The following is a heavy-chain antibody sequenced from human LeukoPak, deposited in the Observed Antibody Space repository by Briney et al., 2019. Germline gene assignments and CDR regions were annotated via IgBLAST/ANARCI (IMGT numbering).Heavy chain of an antibody. CDR3: STDRTSWYPRNNWFDS. CDR1: GFTFSNYA. J-gene: IGHJ5*01. Sequence: PGGSLRLSCAASGFTFSNYAMSWVPQAPGKGLEWVLAISGSGDSTYYADSVKVRFTISRDNSKTTLYLQMNSLKVEDTAVYYCSTDRTSWYPRNNWFDSWGQGTLVAVSS. V-gene: IGHV3-23*01. D-gene: IGHD6-13*01. CDR2: ISGSGDST.